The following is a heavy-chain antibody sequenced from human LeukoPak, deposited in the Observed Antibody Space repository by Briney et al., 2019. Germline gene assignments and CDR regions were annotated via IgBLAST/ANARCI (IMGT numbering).Heavy chain of an antibody. J-gene: IGHJ4*02. Sequence: GGSLRLSCAASGFIFSSHWMTWVRQAPGKGLEWVASKKEDGSEKNYVDSVKGRFTISRDNAKNSLYLQMKSLRDEDTAVYSCARGYSALVYWGQGTLVTVSS. D-gene: IGHD6-13*01. CDR2: KKEDGSEK. CDR3: ARGYSALVY. V-gene: IGHV3-7*01. CDR1: GFIFSSHW.